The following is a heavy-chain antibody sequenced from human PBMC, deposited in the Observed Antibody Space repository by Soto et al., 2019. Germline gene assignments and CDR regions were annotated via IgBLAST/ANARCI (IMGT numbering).Heavy chain of an antibody. J-gene: IGHJ4*02. CDR3: ATRDPGHY. V-gene: IGHV1-46*01. Sequence: GAPVDVSCQASGYTFLTYSMHWVRQAPGQGLEWMGIISPDGGRTSYAQKFQGRVTMTRDTSTSTVYMELSSLRSEDTAVYYCATRDPGHYWGQGTLVTVS. CDR1: GYTFLTYS. CDR2: ISPDGGRT.